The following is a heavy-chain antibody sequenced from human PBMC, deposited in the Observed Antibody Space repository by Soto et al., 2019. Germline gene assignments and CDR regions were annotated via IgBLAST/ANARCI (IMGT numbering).Heavy chain of an antibody. V-gene: IGHV3-23*01. CDR1: GFTFSTYA. CDR3: ATYLVPGKYYFAY. Sequence: VQLLESGGDLVQPGGSLRLSCAASGFTFSTYAMTWVRQAPGKGLEWVSGIRDSGRSTYYADSVKGRFTISRDNSKNTLYLQMNSLRAEDTAIYYCATYLVPGKYYFAYWGQGTLVTVS. D-gene: IGHD2-8*02. J-gene: IGHJ4*02. CDR2: IRDSGRST.